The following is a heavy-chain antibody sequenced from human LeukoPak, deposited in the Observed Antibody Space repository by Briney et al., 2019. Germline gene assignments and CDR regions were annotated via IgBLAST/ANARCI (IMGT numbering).Heavy chain of an antibody. CDR1: GFTFSSYA. CDR2: ISCDGSNK. J-gene: IGHJ5*02. V-gene: IGHV3-30-3*01. CDR3: ARDKQYSSGWSNWFDP. Sequence: PGGSLTLSCAASGFTFSSYAMHWVRQAPGKGLEWVAVISCDGSNKYYADSVKGRFTISRNNSKDTLYLQMNSLRAEDTAVYYCARDKQYSSGWSNWFDPWGQGTLVTVSS. D-gene: IGHD6-19*01.